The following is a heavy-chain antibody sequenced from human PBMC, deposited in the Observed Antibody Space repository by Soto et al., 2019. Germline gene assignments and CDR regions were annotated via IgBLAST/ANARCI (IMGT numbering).Heavy chain of an antibody. J-gene: IGHJ6*03. CDR3: AYYYGSGSRQRNYYYMDV. V-gene: IGHV4-31*03. CDR2: IYYSGST. D-gene: IGHD3-10*01. Sequence: PSETLSLTCTVSGGSISSGGYYWSWIRQHPGKGLEWIGYIYYSGSTYYNPSLKSRVTISVDTSKNQFSLKLSSVTAADTAVYYCAYYYGSGSRQRNYYYMDVWGKGTTVTVSS. CDR1: GGSISSGGYY.